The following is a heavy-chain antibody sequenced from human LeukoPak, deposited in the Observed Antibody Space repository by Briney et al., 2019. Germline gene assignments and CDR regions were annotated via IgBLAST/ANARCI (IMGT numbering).Heavy chain of an antibody. D-gene: IGHD3-10*01. Sequence: SETLSLTCAVYGGSFSGYYWSWIRQPPGKGLEWIGEINHSGSTNYNPSLTSRVTISVDTAKNQFSLKLSSVTAADTAVYYCARGHVLLWFGTHKYYYYYGMDVWGQGTTVTVSS. J-gene: IGHJ6*02. CDR3: ARGHVLLWFGTHKYYYYYGMDV. V-gene: IGHV4-34*01. CDR2: INHSGST. CDR1: GGSFSGYY.